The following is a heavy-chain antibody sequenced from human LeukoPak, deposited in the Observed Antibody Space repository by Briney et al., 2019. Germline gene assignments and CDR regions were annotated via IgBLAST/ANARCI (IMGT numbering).Heavy chain of an antibody. Sequence: PGGSLRLSCAASGFTVSNNYMSWVRQAPGKGLEWVSVIYSGGSTYYADSVKGRFTISRDNSKNTLYLQMNSLRAEDTAVYYCAKRSNGCIVGARCGYYFDYWGQGTLVTVSS. V-gene: IGHV3-53*01. D-gene: IGHD1-26*01. CDR2: IYSGGST. CDR1: GFTVSNNY. CDR3: AKRSNGCIVGARCGYYFDY. J-gene: IGHJ4*02.